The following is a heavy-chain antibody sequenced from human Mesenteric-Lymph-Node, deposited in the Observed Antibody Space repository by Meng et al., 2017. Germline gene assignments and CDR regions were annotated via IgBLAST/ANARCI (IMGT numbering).Heavy chain of an antibody. J-gene: IGHJ4*02. D-gene: IGHD2/OR15-2a*01. CDR3: ARGFLSFVRVFDY. V-gene: IGHV4-34*01. CDR1: GGSFSGYY. Sequence: VQLQESGPGLVKPSGTLSLTCAVYGGSFSGYYWSWIRQPPGKGLEWIGEINHSGSTNYNPSLKSRVTISVDTSKNQFSLKLSSVTAADTAVYYCARGFLSFVRVFDYWGQGTLVTVSS. CDR2: INHSGST.